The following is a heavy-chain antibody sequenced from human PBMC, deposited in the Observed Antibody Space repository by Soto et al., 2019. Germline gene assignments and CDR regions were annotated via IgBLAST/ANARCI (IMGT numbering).Heavy chain of an antibody. CDR3: ARQGVYYDILTGYYAPFDY. Sequence: SETLSLTCTVSGGSISSYYWSWIRQPPGKGLEWIGYIYYSGSTNYNPSLKSRVTISVDTSKNQFSLKLSSVTAADTAVYYCARQGVYYDILTGYYAPFDYWGQGTLVTVSS. CDR1: GGSISSYY. CDR2: IYYSGST. V-gene: IGHV4-59*08. J-gene: IGHJ4*02. D-gene: IGHD3-9*01.